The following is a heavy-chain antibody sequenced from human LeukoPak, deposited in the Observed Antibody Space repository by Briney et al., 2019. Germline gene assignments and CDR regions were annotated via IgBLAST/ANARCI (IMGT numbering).Heavy chain of an antibody. CDR1: GFTFSSYS. V-gene: IGHV3-21*01. Sequence: GGSLRLSCAASGFTFSSYSMNWVRQAPGKGLEWVSSISSSSSYIYYADSVKGRFTISRDNPKNSLYLQMNSLRAEDTAVYYCARDLFYCSSTSCYVHYYYMDVWGKGTTVTVSS. CDR2: ISSSSSYI. CDR3: ARDLFYCSSTSCYVHYYYMDV. J-gene: IGHJ6*03. D-gene: IGHD2-2*01.